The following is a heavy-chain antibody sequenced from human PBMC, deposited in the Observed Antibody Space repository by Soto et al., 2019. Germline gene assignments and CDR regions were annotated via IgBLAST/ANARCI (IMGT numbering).Heavy chain of an antibody. J-gene: IGHJ4*02. D-gene: IGHD2-21*02. CDR2: IYNSGST. Sequence: QLQLQESGSRLVKPSQTLSLTCAVSGGSISRAGYSWSWIRQSPGKGLEWIGYIYNSGSTFYNPSLKSRLTISVDRSKNQLSLQLNSVTAADTAVYYCASSRVETTYFDYWGQGTLVTVSS. CDR3: ASSRVETTYFDY. CDR1: GGSISRAGYS. V-gene: IGHV4-30-2*06.